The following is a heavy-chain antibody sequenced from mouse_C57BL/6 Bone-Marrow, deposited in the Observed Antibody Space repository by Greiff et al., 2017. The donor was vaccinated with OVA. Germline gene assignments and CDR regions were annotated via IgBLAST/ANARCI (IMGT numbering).Heavy chain of an antibody. CDR2: ISYDGSN. D-gene: IGHD4-1*02. CDR1: GYSITSGYY. V-gene: IGHV3-6*01. Sequence: ESGPGLVKPSQSLSLTCSVTGYSITSGYYWNWIRQFPGNKLEWMGYISYDGSNNYNPSLKNRISITRDTSKNQFFLKLNSVTTEDTATYYCASNWDIGGYWGQGTTLTVSS. J-gene: IGHJ2*01. CDR3: ASNWDIGGY.